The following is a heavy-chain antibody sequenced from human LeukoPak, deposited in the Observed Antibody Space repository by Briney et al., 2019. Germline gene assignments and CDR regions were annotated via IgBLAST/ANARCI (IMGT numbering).Heavy chain of an antibody. CDR3: ARVEARSSDDSGYPF. CDR2: INPNNGGT. D-gene: IGHD5-12*01. Sequence: GASVKVSCKASGYSFTSFYVHWVRQAPGQGPEWMGWINPNNGGTKYARQFQGRITLTGDTSITTAYMDLTRLTSNDTAVYYCARVEARSSDDSGYPFWGQGTLVSVSS. V-gene: IGHV1-2*02. J-gene: IGHJ4*02. CDR1: GYSFTSFY.